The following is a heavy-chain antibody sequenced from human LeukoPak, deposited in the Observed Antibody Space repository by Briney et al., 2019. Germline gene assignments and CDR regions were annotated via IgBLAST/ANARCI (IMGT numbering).Heavy chain of an antibody. CDR3: ARGTIAAAGYYYFDY. V-gene: IGHV3-7*04. CDR2: IKQDGSEK. D-gene: IGHD6-13*01. Sequence: GGSLRLSCAASGFTFSSYWMSWVRQAPGKGLEWVANIKQDGSEKYYVDSVKGRFTISRDNAKNSLYLQMNSLRAEDTAVYYCARGTIAAAGYYYFDYWGQGTQATVSS. CDR1: GFTFSSYW. J-gene: IGHJ4*02.